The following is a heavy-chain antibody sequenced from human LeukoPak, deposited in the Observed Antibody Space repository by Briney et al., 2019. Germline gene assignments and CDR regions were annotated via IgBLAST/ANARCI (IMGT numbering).Heavy chain of an antibody. CDR1: GFSFNNVW. CDR2: ISGSGGST. J-gene: IGHJ3*02. V-gene: IGHV3-23*01. CDR3: AKDKDSSGYYPDAFDI. Sequence: GGSLRLSCAASGFSFNNVWMSWVRQAPGKGLEWVSAISGSGGSTYYADSVKGRFTISRDNSKNTLYLQMNSLRAEDTAVYYCAKDKDSSGYYPDAFDIWGQGTMVTVSS. D-gene: IGHD3-22*01.